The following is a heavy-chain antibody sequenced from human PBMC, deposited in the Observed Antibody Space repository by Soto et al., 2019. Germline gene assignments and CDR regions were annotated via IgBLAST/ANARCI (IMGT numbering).Heavy chain of an antibody. CDR2: IIPILEVA. V-gene: IGHV1-69*08. CDR3: ARDSPIGSVFSRYDAIDY. CDR1: GGTFSTST. D-gene: IGHD5-12*01. J-gene: IGHJ4*02. Sequence: QVQLVQSGAEVKKPGSSVKVSCKASGGTFSTSTFTWVRQAPGQGLEWMGRIIPILEVADYAQEFQGRVTITAXKXTXTXXMELSSLKSEDTAVYYCARDSPIGSVFSRYDAIDYWGQGTLVTVSS.